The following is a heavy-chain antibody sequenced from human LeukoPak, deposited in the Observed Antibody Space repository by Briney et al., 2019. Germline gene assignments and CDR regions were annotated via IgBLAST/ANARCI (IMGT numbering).Heavy chain of an antibody. CDR1: GFSFSNYA. J-gene: IGHJ4*02. D-gene: IGHD6-19*01. Sequence: GGSLRLSCAASGFSFSNYAMHWVRQAPGKGLEYVSAISSNGGRTYYANSVKGRFTISRDNSKNTLYLQMGSLRAEDMAVYHCARDGIAGAPTYYFDYWGQGTLVTVSS. V-gene: IGHV3-64*01. CDR3: ARDGIAGAPTYYFDY. CDR2: ISSNGGRT.